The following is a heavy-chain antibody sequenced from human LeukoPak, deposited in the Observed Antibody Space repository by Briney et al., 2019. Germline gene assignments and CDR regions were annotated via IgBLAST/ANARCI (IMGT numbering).Heavy chain of an antibody. CDR3: ARAFFEGYDYVWGSYRSAFDY. V-gene: IGHV4-39*01. D-gene: IGHD3-16*02. Sequence: PSETLSLTCTVSGGSISSSSYYWGWIRQRPGKGLEWIGSIYYSGSTCYNPSLKSRVTISVDTSKNQFSLKLSSVTAADTAVYYCARAFFEGYDYVWGSYRSAFDYWGQGTLVTVSS. J-gene: IGHJ4*02. CDR1: GGSISSSSYY. CDR2: IYYSGST.